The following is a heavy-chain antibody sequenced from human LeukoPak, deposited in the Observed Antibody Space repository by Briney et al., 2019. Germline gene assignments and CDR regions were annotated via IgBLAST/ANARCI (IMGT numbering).Heavy chain of an antibody. D-gene: IGHD1-26*01. CDR1: GFTFSSYT. V-gene: IGHV3-21*01. Sequence: GGSLRLSCAASGFTFSSYTMNWVRQAPGKGLEWVSSISSSSSYIYYADSLKGRFTISRDNAKNSLYLQMNGLRAEDTAVYYCARGNSGSYLFDYWGQGTLVTVSS. CDR2: ISSSSSYI. J-gene: IGHJ4*02. CDR3: ARGNSGSYLFDY.